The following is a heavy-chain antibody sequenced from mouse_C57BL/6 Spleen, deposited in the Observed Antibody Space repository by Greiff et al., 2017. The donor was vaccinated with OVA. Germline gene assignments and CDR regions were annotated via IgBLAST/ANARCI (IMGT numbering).Heavy chain of an antibody. V-gene: IGHV1-55*01. CDR2: IYPGGGST. Sequence: QVQLQQPGAELVKPGASVKMSCKASGYTFTSYWITWVKQRPGQGLEWIGDIYPGGGSTKYNEKFKSKATLTVDTSSSTAYMQLSSLTSEDSAVYYCASGATVVATNFDYWGQGTTLTVSS. CDR3: ASGATVVATNFDY. J-gene: IGHJ2*01. D-gene: IGHD1-1*01. CDR1: GYTFTSYW.